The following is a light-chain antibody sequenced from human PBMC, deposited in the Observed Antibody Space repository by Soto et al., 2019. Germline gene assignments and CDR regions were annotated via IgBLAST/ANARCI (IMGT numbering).Light chain of an antibody. CDR1: SSNIGAGYD. Sequence: QSVLTQPPSVSGAPGQRVTISCTGSSSNIGAGYDVHWYQQLPGTAPKLLIDGNSNRPSGVYDRFSGSKSGTSASLALTRVEDDDAAAYSCQSYHSSVVFGGGTKVTVL. CDR2: GNS. J-gene: IGLJ2*01. CDR3: QSYHSSVV. V-gene: IGLV1-40*01.